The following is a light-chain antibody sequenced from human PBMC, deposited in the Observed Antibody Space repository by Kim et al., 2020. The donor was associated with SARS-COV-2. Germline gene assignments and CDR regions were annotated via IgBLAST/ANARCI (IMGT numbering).Light chain of an antibody. J-gene: IGLJ2*01. CDR2: DTG. CDR3: LLSYSDVRDVV. CDR1: TGAVTSGHY. Sequence: GTVTLTCGSSTGAVTSGHYPYWFQQKPGQAPRTLIYDTGNKHSWTPARFSGSLLGDKAALTLSGARPEDEAENYCLLSYSDVRDVVFGGGTQLTVL. V-gene: IGLV7-46*01.